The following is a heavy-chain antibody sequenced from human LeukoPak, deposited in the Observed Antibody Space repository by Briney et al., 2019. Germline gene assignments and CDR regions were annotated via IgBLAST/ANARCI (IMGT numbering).Heavy chain of an antibody. CDR3: AAKFGDFDY. CDR2: IVVGSGNT. Sequence: ASVKVSCKASGFSFTRSAMQWVRQARGQRLEWIGWIVVGSGNTNYAQKFQERVTITRDMSTSTAYMELSSLRSEDTAVYYCAAKFGDFDYWGQGTLVTVSS. J-gene: IGHJ4*02. V-gene: IGHV1-58*02. CDR1: GFSFTRSA. D-gene: IGHD3-10*01.